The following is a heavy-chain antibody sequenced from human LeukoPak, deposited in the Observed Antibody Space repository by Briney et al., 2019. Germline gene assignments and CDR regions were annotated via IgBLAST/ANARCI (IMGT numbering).Heavy chain of an antibody. Sequence: ASVKVSCKASGYTFTSYGISWVRQAPGQGLEWMGWMNPNSGNTGYAQKFQGRVTMTRNTSISTAYMELSSLRSEDTAVYYCARTDIVVVPAAPYNWFDPWGQGTLVTVSS. CDR3: ARTDIVVVPAAPYNWFDP. CDR1: GYTFTSYG. D-gene: IGHD2-2*01. V-gene: IGHV1-8*02. CDR2: MNPNSGNT. J-gene: IGHJ5*02.